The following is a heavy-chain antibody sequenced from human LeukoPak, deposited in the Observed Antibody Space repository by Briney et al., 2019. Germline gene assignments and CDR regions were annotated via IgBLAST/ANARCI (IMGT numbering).Heavy chain of an antibody. CDR3: ARHKGGAIGGDY. D-gene: IGHD3-10*01. CDR2: INPNSGGT. CDR1: GYTFTGYY. V-gene: IGHV1-2*02. Sequence: ASMKVSCKASGYTFTGYYMHWVRQAPGQGLEWMGWINPNSGGTNYAQKFQGRVTMTRDTSISTAYMELSRLRSDDTAVYYCARHKGGAIGGDYWGQGTLVTVSS. J-gene: IGHJ4*02.